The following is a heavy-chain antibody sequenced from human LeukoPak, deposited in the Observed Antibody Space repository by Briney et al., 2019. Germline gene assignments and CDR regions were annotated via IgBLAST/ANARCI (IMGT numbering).Heavy chain of an antibody. CDR1: DASISNNY. CDR2: IYTSGST. CDR3: AGSGWSFDAFDF. D-gene: IGHD6-19*01. V-gene: IGHV4-4*07. J-gene: IGHJ3*01. Sequence: PSETLSLTCIVSDASISNNYWSWIRQPAGKGLEWIGHIYTSGSTDYNPSLKGRVTLSIDTSKKQFSLKLSSVTAADTAVYFCAGSGWSFDAFDFWGQGTMVTVSS.